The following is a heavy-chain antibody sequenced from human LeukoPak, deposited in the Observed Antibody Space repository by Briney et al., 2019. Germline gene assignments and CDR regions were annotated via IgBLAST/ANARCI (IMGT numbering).Heavy chain of an antibody. V-gene: IGHV4-59*08. CDR2: ICNSGNT. J-gene: IGHJ4*02. D-gene: IGHD2-15*01. CDR1: GCSISSYY. Sequence: PSETLSLTCTVTGCSISSYYWSLIRQPPGKGLEWIGYICNSGNTNYNPSLKSRVTVSVDTSKNQFSLKLSSVTAADTAVYYCARHHGGTYPGLFDYWGQGSLVTVSS. CDR3: ARHHGGTYPGLFDY.